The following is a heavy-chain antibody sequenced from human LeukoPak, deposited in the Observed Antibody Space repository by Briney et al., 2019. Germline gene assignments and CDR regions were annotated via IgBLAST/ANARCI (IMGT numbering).Heavy chain of an antibody. CDR3: ARDRLLSYDSSGYPLTNNWFDP. Sequence: GGSLRLSCAASGFTFSSYSMNWVRQAPGKGLEWVSSISSSNSYIYYADSVKGRFTISRDNAKNSLYLQMNSLRAEDTAVYYCARDRLLSYDSSGYPLTNNWFDPWGQGTLVTVSS. J-gene: IGHJ5*02. D-gene: IGHD3-22*01. CDR2: ISSSNSYI. CDR1: GFTFSSYS. V-gene: IGHV3-21*01.